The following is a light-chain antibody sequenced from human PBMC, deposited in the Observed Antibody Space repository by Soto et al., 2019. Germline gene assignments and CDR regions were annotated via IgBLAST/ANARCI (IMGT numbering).Light chain of an antibody. Sequence: DIQLTQSPSLLSASVGDRVTITCRASQAISTYLAWYQQTSGKAPKLLISAASTLQRGVPSRFRGSGSGTPFTLTISSLQPEDFATYYCQQLNASPLTFGGGTSVEIK. CDR3: QQLNASPLT. CDR1: QAISTY. J-gene: IGKJ4*01. CDR2: AAS. V-gene: IGKV1-9*01.